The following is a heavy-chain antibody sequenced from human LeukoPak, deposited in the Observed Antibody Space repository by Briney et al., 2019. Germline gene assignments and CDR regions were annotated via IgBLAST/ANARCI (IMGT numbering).Heavy chain of an antibody. CDR1: GGSISSYY. V-gene: IGHV4-59*08. D-gene: IGHD2-15*01. J-gene: IGHJ4*02. CDR3: ARQGRRVVAATDY. Sequence: SETLSLTCTVSGGSISSYYWSWIRQPPGKGLEWIGYIYYSGSTNYNPSLKSRVTISVDTSKNQFSLKLSSVTAADTAVYYCARQGRRVVAATDYWGQGTLVTVSS. CDR2: IYYSGST.